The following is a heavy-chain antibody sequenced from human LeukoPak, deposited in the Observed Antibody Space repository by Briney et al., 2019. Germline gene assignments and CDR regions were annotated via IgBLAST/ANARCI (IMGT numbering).Heavy chain of an antibody. V-gene: IGHV1-69*04. CDR1: GGTFSSYA. CDR2: IIPILGIA. J-gene: IGHJ4*02. CDR3: ARDQRYSHSPFDY. D-gene: IGHD5-18*01. Sequence: SVKVSCKASGGTFSSYAISWVRQAPGQGLEGMGRIIPILGIANYAQKFQGRVTITADKSTSTAYMELSSLRSEDTAVYYCARDQRYSHSPFDYWGQGTLVTVSS.